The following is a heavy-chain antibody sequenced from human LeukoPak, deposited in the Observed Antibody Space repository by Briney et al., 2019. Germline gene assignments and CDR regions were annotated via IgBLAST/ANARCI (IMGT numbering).Heavy chain of an antibody. CDR2: IYYSGST. CDR1: GGSISSGGYY. J-gene: IGHJ4*02. D-gene: IGHD3-3*01. Sequence: PSETLSLTCTVSGGSISSGGYYWSWIRQHPGKGLEWIGHIYYSGSTYYNPSLKSRVTISVDTSKNQFSLKLSSVTAADTAVYYCARGGDFWSGLRFRALDYWGQGTLVTVSS. CDR3: ARGGDFWSGLRFRALDY. V-gene: IGHV4-31*03.